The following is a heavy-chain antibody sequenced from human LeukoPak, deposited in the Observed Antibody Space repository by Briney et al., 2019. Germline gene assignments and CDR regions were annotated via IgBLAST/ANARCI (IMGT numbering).Heavy chain of an antibody. CDR1: GYSISSGYY. Sequence: SETLSLTCTVSGYSISSGYYWGWIRQPPGKGLEWIGSIYHSGSTYYNPSLKRRVIISVDPSKKQFSLKLSSVTAADTAVYYCARGPTPYYDFWSGYLRGFDYWGQGTLVTVSS. V-gene: IGHV4-38-2*02. CDR3: ARGPTPYYDFWSGYLRGFDY. D-gene: IGHD3-3*01. J-gene: IGHJ4*02. CDR2: IYHSGST.